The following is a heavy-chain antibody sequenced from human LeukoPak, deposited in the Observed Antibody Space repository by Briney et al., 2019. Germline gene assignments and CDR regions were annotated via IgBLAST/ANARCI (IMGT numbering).Heavy chain of an antibody. V-gene: IGHV3-23*01. Sequence: GGSLRLSCAASGFTFNTYAMTWVRQAPGKGLEWVSDISGSGGSIYNADSMKGRFTISRDNSENTLYLQMNSLTAEDTAVYYCVKGRGIVAGTGFDYWGQGTLVSVSS. CDR3: VKGRGIVAGTGFDY. D-gene: IGHD6-19*01. CDR2: ISGSGGSI. CDR1: GFTFNTYA. J-gene: IGHJ4*02.